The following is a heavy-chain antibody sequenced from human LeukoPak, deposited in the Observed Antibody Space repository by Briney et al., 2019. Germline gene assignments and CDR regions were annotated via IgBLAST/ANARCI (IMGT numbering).Heavy chain of an antibody. CDR3: ASWGDSSGYYYGFDY. J-gene: IGHJ4*02. CDR2: INHSGST. V-gene: IGHV4-34*01. D-gene: IGHD3-22*01. CDR1: GGSFSGYH. Sequence: SETLSLTCAVYGGSFSGYHWSWIRQPPGKGLEWIGEINHSGSTNYNPSLKSRVTISVDTSKNQFSLKLSSVTAADTAVYYCASWGDSSGYYYGFDYWGQGTLVTVSS.